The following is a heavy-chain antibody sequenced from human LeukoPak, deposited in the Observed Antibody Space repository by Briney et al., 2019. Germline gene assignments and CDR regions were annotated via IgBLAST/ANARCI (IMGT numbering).Heavy chain of an antibody. Sequence: QPGGSLRLSCAASGFTFSSNYMSWVRQAPGKGLEWVSVIYSGGSTYYADSVKGRFTISRDNSKNTLYLQMNSLRAEDTAVYYCAREKNYYYGMDVWGQGTMVTVSS. CDR2: IYSGGST. CDR1: GFTFSSNY. V-gene: IGHV3-53*01. CDR3: AREKNYYYGMDV. J-gene: IGHJ6*02.